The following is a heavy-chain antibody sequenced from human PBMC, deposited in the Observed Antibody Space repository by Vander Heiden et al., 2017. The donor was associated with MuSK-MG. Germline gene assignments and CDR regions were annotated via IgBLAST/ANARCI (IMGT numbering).Heavy chain of an antibody. V-gene: IGHV3-21*01. CDR2: ISSSSSYI. J-gene: IGHJ4*02. CDR1: GFTVSSYS. CDR3: ARDQGRIYGY. D-gene: IGHD3-10*01. Sequence: EVQLVASGGGLVKPGGSMRLSGAAYGFTVSSYSMNWVRQAPGKGLEWVSSISSSSSYIYYADSVKVRFTISRDNAKNSLYLQMNSLRAEDTAVYYCARDQGRIYGYWGQGTLVTVSS.